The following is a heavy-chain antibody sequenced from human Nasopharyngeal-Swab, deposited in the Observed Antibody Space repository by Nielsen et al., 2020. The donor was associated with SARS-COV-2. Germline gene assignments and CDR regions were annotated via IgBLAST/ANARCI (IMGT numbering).Heavy chain of an antibody. D-gene: IGHD3-10*01. CDR3: AKNYGSGGYRSSNYYYDGMDV. CDR1: GFTYSGYV. Sequence: GESLKISCAASGFTYSGYVMSWVRQAPGKGLEWVSAISGSGGSTYYADSVEGRFTIPRDNSNNTLYLQMNSLRGEDTALYYCAKNYGSGGYRSSNYYYDGMDVWGQGTTVTVSS. CDR2: ISGSGGST. J-gene: IGHJ6*02. V-gene: IGHV3-23*01.